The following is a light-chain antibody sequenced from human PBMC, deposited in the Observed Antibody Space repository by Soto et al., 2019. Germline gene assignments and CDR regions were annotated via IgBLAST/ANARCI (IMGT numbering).Light chain of an antibody. J-gene: IGLJ3*02. CDR1: ALPKQY. Sequence: SYELTQPPSVSVSPGQTARITCSGAALPKQYAHWYQQKPGQAPVLVINKDSERPSGIPERFSGSSSGTTVMLTISGVQAEDEADYYCQSTDTSGTLWVFGGGTQLTVL. CDR3: QSTDTSGTLWV. CDR2: KDS. V-gene: IGLV3-25*03.